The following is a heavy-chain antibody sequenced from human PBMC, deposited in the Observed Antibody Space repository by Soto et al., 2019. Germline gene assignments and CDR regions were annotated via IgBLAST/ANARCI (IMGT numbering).Heavy chain of an antibody. CDR2: INNDGSST. J-gene: IGHJ5*02. Sequence: GGSLRLSCAASGFTLSSYWMHWVRQSPGKGLEWASHINNDGSSTTYADSVKGRFTISRDNAKNTLYLQMNSLKVEDTAVYYCARDFSPWGQGTLVTVYS. D-gene: IGHD3-3*01. V-gene: IGHV3-74*01. CDR1: GFTLSSYW. CDR3: ARDFSP.